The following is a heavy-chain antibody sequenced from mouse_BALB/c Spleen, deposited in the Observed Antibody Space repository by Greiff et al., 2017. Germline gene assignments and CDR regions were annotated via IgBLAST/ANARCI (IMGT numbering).Heavy chain of an antibody. Sequence: VQLQQSGAELAKPGASVKMSCKASGYTFTSYWMHWVKQRPGQGLEWIGYINPSTGYTEYNQKFKDKATLTADKSSSTAYMQLSSLTSEDSAVYYCARRFGKGAMDYWGQGTSVTVSS. CDR1: GYTFTSYW. CDR2: INPSTGYT. D-gene: IGHD2-1*01. V-gene: IGHV1-7*01. J-gene: IGHJ4*01. CDR3: ARRFGKGAMDY.